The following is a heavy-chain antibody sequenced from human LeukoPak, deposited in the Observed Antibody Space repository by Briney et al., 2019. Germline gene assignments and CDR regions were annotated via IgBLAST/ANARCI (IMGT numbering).Heavy chain of an antibody. J-gene: IGHJ4*02. CDR3: ARHNRPLFDY. V-gene: IGHV4-39*01. CDR2: IYYSGSS. Sequence: KPSETLSLTCTVSSGSISSSSYYWGWIRQPPGKGLEWIGSIYYSGSSHYNPSLKGRVTISVDTSKNQFSLKLSSVTAADTAVYYCARHNRPLFDYWGQGTLVTVSS. CDR1: SGSISSSSYY. D-gene: IGHD1-14*01.